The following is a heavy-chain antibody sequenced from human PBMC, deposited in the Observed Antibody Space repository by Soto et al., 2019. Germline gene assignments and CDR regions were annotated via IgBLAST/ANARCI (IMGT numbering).Heavy chain of an antibody. CDR1: GYTFTSYY. D-gene: IGHD2-2*01. J-gene: IGHJ6*02. Sequence: GASVKVSCKASGYTFTSYYMHWVRQAPGQGLEWMGIINPSGGSTSYAQKFQGRVTMTRDTSTSTVYMELSSLRSEDTAVYYCARTIVVVPAASPYYYYYGMDVWGQATTVTVSS. V-gene: IGHV1-46*01. CDR2: INPSGGST. CDR3: ARTIVVVPAASPYYYYYGMDV.